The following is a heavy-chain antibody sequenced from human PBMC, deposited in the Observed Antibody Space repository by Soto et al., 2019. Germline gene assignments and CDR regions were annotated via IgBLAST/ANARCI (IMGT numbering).Heavy chain of an antibody. CDR2: IYYSGST. D-gene: IGHD5-18*01. Sequence: QLQLQESGPGLVKPSETLSLTCTVSGGSISSSSYYWGWIRQPPGKGLEWIGSIYYSGSTYYNPSLKSRVNGDGDTSKNRFSQGRKTVNAADTAVYYCAIGVEYSYVFDYWGQGTLVTVSS. J-gene: IGHJ4*02. CDR1: GGSISSSSYY. V-gene: IGHV4-39*01. CDR3: AIGVEYSYVFDY.